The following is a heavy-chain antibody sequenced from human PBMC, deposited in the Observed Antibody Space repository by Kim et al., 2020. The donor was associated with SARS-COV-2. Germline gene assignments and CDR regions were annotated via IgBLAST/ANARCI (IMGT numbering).Heavy chain of an antibody. CDR2: ISYEGSKK. J-gene: IGHJ3*01. Sequence: GGSLRLSCAASGFTFNNFGMHWVRQAPGKGLEWVAVISYEGSKKHYADSVNGRFTISRDSFKNTMSLQMSGLTAEDTAVYYCAKGNVYHWFGKIHDDACDLWGEGTMVTVPS. V-gene: IGHV3-30*18. CDR1: GFTFNNFG. CDR3: AKGNVYHWFGKIHDDACDL. D-gene: IGHD3-10*01.